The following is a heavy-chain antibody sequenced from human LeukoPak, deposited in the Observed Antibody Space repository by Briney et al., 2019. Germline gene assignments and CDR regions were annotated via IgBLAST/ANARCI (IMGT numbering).Heavy chain of an antibody. CDR3: ASGYSGYDYWTDVDNWFDP. CDR2: INPNSGGT. Sequence: ASVKVSCKASGYTFTGYYMHWVRQAPGQGLEWMGWINPNSGGTDYAQKFQGRVTMTRDTSISTAYMELSRLRSDDTAVYYCASGYSGYDYWTDVDNWFDPWGQGTLVTVSS. V-gene: IGHV1-2*02. J-gene: IGHJ5*02. D-gene: IGHD5-12*01. CDR1: GYTFTGYY.